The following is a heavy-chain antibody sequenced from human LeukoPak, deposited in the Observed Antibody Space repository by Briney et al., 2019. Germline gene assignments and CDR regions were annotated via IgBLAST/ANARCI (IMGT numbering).Heavy chain of an antibody. V-gene: IGHV4-4*07. D-gene: IGHD3-16*02. Sequence: SETLSLTCPVSGGSISSYYWSWIRQPAGKGLEWIGRIYTSGSTNYNPSLKSRVTMSVDTSKNQFSLKLSSVTAADTAVYYCPREARDYVWGSYRFYYYYYMDVWGKGTTVTISS. J-gene: IGHJ6*03. CDR3: PREARDYVWGSYRFYYYYYMDV. CDR1: GGSISSYY. CDR2: IYTSGST.